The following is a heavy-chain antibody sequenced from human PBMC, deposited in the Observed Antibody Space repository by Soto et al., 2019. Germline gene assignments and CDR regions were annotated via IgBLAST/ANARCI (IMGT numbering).Heavy chain of an antibody. D-gene: IGHD3-22*01. CDR2: INPSGGST. J-gene: IGHJ3*02. V-gene: IGHV1-46*01. CDR3: ARGYYYDSSGYLGRPLPDAFDI. Sequence: ASVKVSCKASGYTFTSYYMHWVRQAPGQGLEGMGIINPSGGSTSYAQKCQGRVTMTRDTSTSTVYMELSSLRSEDTAVYYCARGYYYDSSGYLGRPLPDAFDIWGQGTMVTVSS. CDR1: GYTFTSYY.